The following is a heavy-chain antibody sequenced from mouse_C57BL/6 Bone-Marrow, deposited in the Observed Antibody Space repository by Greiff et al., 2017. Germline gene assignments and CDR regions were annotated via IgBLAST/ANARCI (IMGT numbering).Heavy chain of an antibody. D-gene: IGHD3-2*02. CDR2: IYPGSGNT. J-gene: IGHJ3*01. CDR3: ARAGGSGYVFAY. V-gene: IGHV1-76*01. Sequence: QVQLQQSGAELVRPGASVKLSCKASGYTFTDYYINWVKQRPGQGLEWIARIYPGSGNTYYNEKFKGKATLTAEKSSSTAYMQLSSLTSEDSAVYFCARAGGSGYVFAYWGQGTLVTVSA. CDR1: GYTFTDYY.